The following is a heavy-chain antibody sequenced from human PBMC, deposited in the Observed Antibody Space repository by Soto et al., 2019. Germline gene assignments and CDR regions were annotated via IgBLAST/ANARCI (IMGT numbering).Heavy chain of an antibody. V-gene: IGHV3-23*01. CDR1: GFTFSSYA. CDR2: ISGSGGGT. Sequence: EVQLLESGGGLVQPGGSLRLSCAASGFTFSSYAMTWVRQAPGKGLEWVSGISGSGGGTYYADSVKGRFTISRDNSKNTLFLQMSSLRAEDTALYYCAKVADGGYGDYNSYVDYWGQGTLVTVSS. D-gene: IGHD4-17*01. CDR3: AKVADGGYGDYNSYVDY. J-gene: IGHJ4*02.